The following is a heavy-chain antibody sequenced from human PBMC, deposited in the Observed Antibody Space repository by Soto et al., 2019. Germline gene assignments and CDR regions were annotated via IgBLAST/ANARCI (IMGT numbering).Heavy chain of an antibody. CDR3: ARSLYSSSWFHSGNSYYYYGMDV. D-gene: IGHD6-13*01. CDR1: GGTFGIYA. Sequence: QVQLVQSGAEVKKPGSSVKVSCKASGGTFGIYAITWVRQAPGQGLEWMGGIIAFSDIVNYTQKLQGRVTITAEESTNPAYMDLSSLRSEDTAVYYCARSLYSSSWFHSGNSYYYYGMDVWGQGTTVTVSS. CDR2: IIAFSDIV. V-gene: IGHV1-69*12. J-gene: IGHJ6*02.